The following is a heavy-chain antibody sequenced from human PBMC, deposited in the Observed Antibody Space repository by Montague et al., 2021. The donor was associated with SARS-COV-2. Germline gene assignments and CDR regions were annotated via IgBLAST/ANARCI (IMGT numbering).Heavy chain of an antibody. CDR2: IYNSGST. J-gene: IGHJ5*02. CDR1: GGSISSSTYY. V-gene: IGHV4-39*07. CDR3: ARSPYYYDSSGQFDP. Sequence: SETLSLTCTVSGGSISSSTYYWGWIRQPPGRGLEWVARIYNSGSTYFYPSLKSRVAISIDTSKNQFSLKLSSVTAADTAVYFCARSPYYYDSSGQFDPWGQGVLVTVSS. D-gene: IGHD3-22*01.